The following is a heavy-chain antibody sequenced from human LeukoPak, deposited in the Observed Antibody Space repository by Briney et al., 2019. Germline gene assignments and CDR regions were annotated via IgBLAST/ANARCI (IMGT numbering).Heavy chain of an antibody. D-gene: IGHD2-21*02. CDR2: IYYDGSNK. CDR3: ARVELVVVTAWAAFDI. Sequence: GGSLRLSCAAPGFTFSSYAMHWVRQAPGKGLEWVAVIYYDGSNKYYADSVKGRFTISRDNSKNTLYLQMNSLRAEDTAVYYCARVELVVVTAWAAFDIWGQGTMVTVSS. CDR1: GFTFSSYA. J-gene: IGHJ3*02. V-gene: IGHV3-30-3*01.